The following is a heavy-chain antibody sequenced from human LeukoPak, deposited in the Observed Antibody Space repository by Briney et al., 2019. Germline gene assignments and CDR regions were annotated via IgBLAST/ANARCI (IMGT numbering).Heavy chain of an antibody. Sequence: SETLSLTCTVSGGSISSYYWSWIRQPLGKGLEWIGYIYYSGSTNYNPSLKSRVTISVNTSNNQYSQTLSSVTAADTAVYYCARDVPYGYGMDVWGQGTTVTVSS. D-gene: IGHD3-10*01. J-gene: IGHJ6*02. CDR1: GGSISSYY. CDR2: IYYSGST. V-gene: IGHV4-59*01. CDR3: ARDVPYGYGMDV.